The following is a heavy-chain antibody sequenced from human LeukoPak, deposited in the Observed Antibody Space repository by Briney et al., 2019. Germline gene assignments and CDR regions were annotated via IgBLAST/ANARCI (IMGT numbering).Heavy chain of an antibody. CDR3: ARDSYKNIDY. V-gene: IGHV3-74*03. CDR1: GFTFTSYW. J-gene: IGHJ4*02. D-gene: IGHD1-1*01. CDR2: TNTDGTST. Sequence: PGRSLRLSCAASGFTFTSYWMHWVRQAPGKGLEWLSRTNTDGTSTAFADSVKGRFTVSRDNAKNTVYLQMNSLRAEDTAVYYCARDSYKNIDYWGQGLLVTVPS.